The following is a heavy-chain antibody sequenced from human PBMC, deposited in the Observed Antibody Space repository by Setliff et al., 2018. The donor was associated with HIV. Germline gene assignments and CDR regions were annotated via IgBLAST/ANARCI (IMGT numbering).Heavy chain of an antibody. V-gene: IGHV4-59*11. CDR2: IYASGST. D-gene: IGHD2-2*01. Sequence: PSETLSLTCTVSGGSISSRCWSWIRQSPGKALEWIGYIYASGSTNYNPSLKSRVTISVDTSKNQFFLKLSSVTAADTAVYYCVRGYCSSTTCYDDYYYMDVWGKGSTVTVSS. CDR3: VRGYCSSTTCYDDYYYMDV. J-gene: IGHJ6*03. CDR1: GGSISSRC.